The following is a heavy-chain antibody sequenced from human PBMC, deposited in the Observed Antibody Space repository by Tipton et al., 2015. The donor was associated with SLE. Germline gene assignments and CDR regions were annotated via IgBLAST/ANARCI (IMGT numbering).Heavy chain of an antibody. CDR3: ARPGITAARGY. J-gene: IGHJ4*02. CDR2: INHSGST. V-gene: IGHV4-34*01. Sequence: TLSLTCAVYGGSFSGYYWSWVRQPPGKGLEWIGEINHSGSTNYNPSLKSRVTISVDTSKNQFSLKLSSVTAADTAVYYCARPGITAARGYWGQGTLVTVSS. D-gene: IGHD6-13*01. CDR1: GGSFSGYY.